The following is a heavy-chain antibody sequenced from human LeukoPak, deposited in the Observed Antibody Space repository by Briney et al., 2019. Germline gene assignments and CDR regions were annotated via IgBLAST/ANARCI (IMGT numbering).Heavy chain of an antibody. Sequence: GGSLRLSCAASGFTFSSYGMHWVRQAPGKGLEWVAFIRYDGSNKYYADSVKGRFTISRDNSKNTLYLQMNSLRAEDTAVYCCAKDRRIYCSSTSCYTGDYWGQGTLVTVSS. CDR1: GFTFSSYG. CDR3: AKDRRIYCSSTSCYTGDY. V-gene: IGHV3-30*02. CDR2: IRYDGSNK. D-gene: IGHD2-2*02. J-gene: IGHJ4*02.